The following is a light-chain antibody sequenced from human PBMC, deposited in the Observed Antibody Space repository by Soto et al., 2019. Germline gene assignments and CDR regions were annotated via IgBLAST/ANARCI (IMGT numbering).Light chain of an antibody. Sequence: QSVLTQPPSVSGSPGQSVTISCTGTSSDVGNYDRVSWFQQPPGTAPKLVVYEVSNRPSGVPDRFSGSKSGNTASLTISGLQAEDEAHYYCNSYTTSSTLVFGGGTKLTVL. CDR1: SSDVGNYDR. CDR2: EVS. V-gene: IGLV2-18*02. J-gene: IGLJ3*02. CDR3: NSYTTSSTLV.